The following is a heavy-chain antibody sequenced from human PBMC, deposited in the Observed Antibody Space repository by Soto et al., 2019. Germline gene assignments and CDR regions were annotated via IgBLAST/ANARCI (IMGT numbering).Heavy chain of an antibody. CDR1: GFTFSSYS. CDR2: ISSSSSYI. J-gene: IGHJ5*02. Sequence: GGSLRLSCAASGFTFSSYSMNWVRQAPGKGLEWVSSISSSSSYIYYADSVKGRFTISRDNAKSSLYLQMNSLRAEDTAVYYCARDRTHSGSYYFKGSNWFDPWGQGTL. V-gene: IGHV3-21*01. CDR3: ARDRTHSGSYYFKGSNWFDP. D-gene: IGHD1-26*01.